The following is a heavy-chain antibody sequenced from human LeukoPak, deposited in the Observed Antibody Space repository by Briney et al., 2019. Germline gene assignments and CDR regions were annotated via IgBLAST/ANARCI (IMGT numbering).Heavy chain of an antibody. V-gene: IGHV4-39*01. Sequence: PSETLSLTCTVSGVSISSSNSYWGWIRQPPGKGLEWIGSIYYSGNTYYNASLKSQVSISIDTSKNQFSLKLSSVTAADTAVYYCARRMGGDHPLYWGQGTLVTVSP. D-gene: IGHD1-26*01. CDR2: IYYSGNT. CDR3: ARRMGGDHPLY. CDR1: GVSISSSNSY. J-gene: IGHJ4*02.